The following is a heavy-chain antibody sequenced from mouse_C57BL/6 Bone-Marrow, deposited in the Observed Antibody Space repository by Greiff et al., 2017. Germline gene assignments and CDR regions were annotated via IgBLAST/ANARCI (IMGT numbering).Heavy chain of an antibody. CDR1: GYTFTDYE. Sequence: QVQLQQSGAELVRPGASVTLSCKASGYTFTDYEMHWVKQTPVHGLEWIGAIDPETGGTAYNQTFKGKAILTADKSSSTAYMALRSLTSEDAAVYYCTRDWEGCAYWGQGTLVTVSA. J-gene: IGHJ3*01. D-gene: IGHD4-1*01. V-gene: IGHV1-15*01. CDR2: IDPETGGT. CDR3: TRDWEGCAY.